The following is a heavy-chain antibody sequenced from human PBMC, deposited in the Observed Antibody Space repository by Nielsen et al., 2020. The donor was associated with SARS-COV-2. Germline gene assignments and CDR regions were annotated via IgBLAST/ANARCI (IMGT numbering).Heavy chain of an antibody. V-gene: IGHV4-31*03. CDR2: IYYSGST. CDR3: ARRDEDWFDP. Sequence: SETLSLTCTVSGGSISSGGYYWSWIRQHPGKGLEWIGYIYYSGSTYYNPSPKSRVTISVDTSKNQFSLKLSSVTAADTAVYYCARRDEDWFDPWGQGTLVTVSS. CDR1: GGSISSGGYY. J-gene: IGHJ5*02.